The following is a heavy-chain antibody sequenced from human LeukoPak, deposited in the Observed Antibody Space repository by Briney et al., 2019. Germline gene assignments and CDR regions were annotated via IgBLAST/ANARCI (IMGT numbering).Heavy chain of an antibody. D-gene: IGHD6-19*01. CDR2: IWYDGSNK. CDR3: ARGVRYSSGYFDY. Sequence: PERSLRLSCTASGFTFNNYGMHWVRQAPGKGLEWVAVIWYDGSNKYYADSVKGRFTISRDNSKNTLYLQMNSLRAEDTAVYYCARGVRYSSGYFDYWGQGTLVTVSS. V-gene: IGHV3-33*01. J-gene: IGHJ4*02. CDR1: GFTFNNYG.